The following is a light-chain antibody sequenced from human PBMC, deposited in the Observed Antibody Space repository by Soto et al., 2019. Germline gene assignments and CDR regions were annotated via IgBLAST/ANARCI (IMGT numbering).Light chain of an antibody. CDR3: QQRSSRLP. CDR1: QSVSSY. CDR2: DAS. J-gene: IGKJ4*01. Sequence: EIVLTQSPATLSLSPGERATLSCRASQSVSSYLAWYQQKPGQAPRLLIYDASNRATGIPARFSGSGSGTAFPLTNSRLEPEDFAVYYRQQRSSRLPFGGGTKVEIK. V-gene: IGKV3-11*01.